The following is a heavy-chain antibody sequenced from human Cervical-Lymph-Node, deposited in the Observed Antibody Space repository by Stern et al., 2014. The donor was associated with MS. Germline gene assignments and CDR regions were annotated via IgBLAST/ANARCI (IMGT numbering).Heavy chain of an antibody. Sequence: EVPLVESGGGLVQPGGSLRLSCTSSGFPFSDYSMNWVRQAPGQGLEWISSSHSNCTYTSYADSVEGRFTISRYNAKNSLFLQMTSLGVDDAAFYYCARRGGIYYVDYWGPGTLVTVSS. CDR1: GFPFSDYS. J-gene: IGHJ4*02. V-gene: IGHV3-21*01. CDR3: ARRGGIYYVDY. CDR2: SHSNCTYT. D-gene: IGHD3-16*01.